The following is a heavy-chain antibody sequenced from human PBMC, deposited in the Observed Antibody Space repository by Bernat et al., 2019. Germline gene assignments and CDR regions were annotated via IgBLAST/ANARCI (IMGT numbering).Heavy chain of an antibody. CDR3: ATTSVSLYWYFDL. CDR1: GFIFTSNG. CDR2: VSAYNGDT. J-gene: IGHJ2*01. Sequence: QGELVQSGTEMKKLGASVRVSCKAPGFIFTSNGFAWVRQAPGQGLEWMGRVSAYNGDTQYAQKFQGRVLMTTDSSTTTAYMELTNLRSDDTAVYFCATTSVSLYWYFDLWGRGTLVTVSS. V-gene: IGHV1-18*01.